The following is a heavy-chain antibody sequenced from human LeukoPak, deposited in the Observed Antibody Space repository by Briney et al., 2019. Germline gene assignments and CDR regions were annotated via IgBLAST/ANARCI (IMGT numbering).Heavy chain of an antibody. CDR2: MKQDGSAK. J-gene: IGHJ6*04. CDR3: ARGRSVDV. Sequence: PGGSLRLSCAASGFIFSTYWMSWVRQAPGKGLEWVATMKQDGSAKFYVGSVKGRFTISRDNAENSLYLQVSSLRAEDTAVYYCARGRSVDVWGRGTTVTVFS. CDR1: GFIFSTYW. V-gene: IGHV3-7*01.